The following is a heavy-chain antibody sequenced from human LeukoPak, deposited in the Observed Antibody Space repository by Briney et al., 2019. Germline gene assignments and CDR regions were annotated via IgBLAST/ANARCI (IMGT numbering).Heavy chain of an antibody. CDR3: ASEYDPTRQNAFDI. Sequence: ASVKVSCKASGYTFTGYYMHWVRQAPGQGLEWMGWINPNSGGTNYAQKFQGWVTMTRDTSISTAYMELSRLRSDDTAVYYCASEYDPTRQNAFDIWGQGTMVTVSS. D-gene: IGHD3-16*01. V-gene: IGHV1-2*04. CDR1: GYTFTGYY. J-gene: IGHJ3*02. CDR2: INPNSGGT.